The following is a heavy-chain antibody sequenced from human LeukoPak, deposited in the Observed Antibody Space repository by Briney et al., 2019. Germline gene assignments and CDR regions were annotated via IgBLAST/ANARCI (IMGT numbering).Heavy chain of an antibody. CDR2: ISYSGGT. CDR1: GDSIISSSFF. J-gene: IGHJ4*02. CDR3: AGHDSRGYYVAY. Sequence: PSETLSLTCTVSGDSIISSSFFWDWIRQPPGRELEWIGNISYSGGTNYSPSLQSRVTIYVDTSKNQFSLKLSSVTAADTAVYFCAGHDSRGYYVAYWGQGALVTVSS. V-gene: IGHV4-39*01. D-gene: IGHD3-22*01.